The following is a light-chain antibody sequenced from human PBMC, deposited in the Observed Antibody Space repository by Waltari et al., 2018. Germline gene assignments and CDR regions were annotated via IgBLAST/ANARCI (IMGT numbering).Light chain of an antibody. Sequence: EIVLTQSTGTLSLSPGERATLSCRASQSVTSISLTWYQQKFGQAPRLLIYGTSSRATGIPDRFSGSGSGTDFTLTISRLEPEDFAVYYCQQYDGEVVTFGGGTKVEI. J-gene: IGKJ4*01. V-gene: IGKV3-20*01. CDR1: QSVTSIS. CDR2: GTS. CDR3: QQYDGEVVT.